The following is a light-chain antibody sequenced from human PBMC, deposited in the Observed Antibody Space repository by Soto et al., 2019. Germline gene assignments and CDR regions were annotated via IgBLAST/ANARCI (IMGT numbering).Light chain of an antibody. CDR1: LSISYY. J-gene: IGKJ1*01. V-gene: IGKV1-39*01. CDR3: QQSYRTPQT. Sequence: DIQMTQSPSSLSASVGDRVTITCRASLSISYYLNWYQQKPGKAPKLLIHAASSLQSGVPSRFSGSGSGTDFTLTISSLQPEDFATYYCQQSYRTPQTFGQGTKVDIK. CDR2: AAS.